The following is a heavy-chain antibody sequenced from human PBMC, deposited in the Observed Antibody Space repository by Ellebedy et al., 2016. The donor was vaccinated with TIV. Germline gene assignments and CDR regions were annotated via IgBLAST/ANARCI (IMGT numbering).Heavy chain of an antibody. D-gene: IGHD4-17*01. Sequence: GGSLRLSXAASGFTFSYYAMHWVRQAPGKGLEWVAVIEYDGRIKYSAGSVKGRFTISRDNSKNTLYLQMNSLRAEDTAVYYCAKPHSPYGGWRRGMDVWGQGTTVTVSS. V-gene: IGHV3-30*18. CDR1: GFTFSYYA. CDR3: AKPHSPYGGWRRGMDV. CDR2: IEYDGRIK. J-gene: IGHJ6*02.